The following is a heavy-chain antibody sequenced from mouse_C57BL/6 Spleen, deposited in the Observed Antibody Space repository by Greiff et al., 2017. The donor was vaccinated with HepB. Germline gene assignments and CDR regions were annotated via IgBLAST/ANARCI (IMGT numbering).Heavy chain of an antibody. Sequence: QVQLQQPGAELVMPGASVKLSCKASGYTFTSYWMHWVKQRPGQGLEWIGEIDPSDSYTNYNQKFKGKSTLTVDKSSSTAYMQLSSLTSEDSAVYYCARGYYYGNRNFDYWGQGTTLTFSS. CDR2: IDPSDSYT. CDR3: ARGYYYGNRNFDY. V-gene: IGHV1-69*01. CDR1: GYTFTSYW. D-gene: IGHD1-1*01. J-gene: IGHJ2*01.